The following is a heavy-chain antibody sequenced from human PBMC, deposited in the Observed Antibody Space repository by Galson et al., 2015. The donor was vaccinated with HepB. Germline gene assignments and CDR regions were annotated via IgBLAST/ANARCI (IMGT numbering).Heavy chain of an antibody. V-gene: IGHV3-11*01. CDR3: ARIGPDTDYGVNSYYMDV. J-gene: IGHJ6*03. D-gene: IGHD4-17*01. CDR2: IRGSGNPI. CDR1: GFTFSDYY. Sequence: SLRLSCAASGFTFSDYYMSWIRQAPGKGLEWISNIRGSGNPISYADSLKGRFTISRDNAKNSLFLQMDSLRAEDTAVYYCARIGPDTDYGVNSYYMDVWGKGTTVTVSS.